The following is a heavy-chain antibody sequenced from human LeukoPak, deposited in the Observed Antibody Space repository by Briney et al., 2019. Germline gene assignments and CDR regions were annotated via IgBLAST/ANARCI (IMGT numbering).Heavy chain of an antibody. D-gene: IGHD5-24*01. Sequence: GRSLRLSCAASGFTFSSYSMNWVRQAPGKGLEWVSSISSSSNYIYYADSVKGRFTISRDNAKNSLYLHMDSLRAEDTAVYYCARDKRQERWPDYWGQGTLVTVSS. J-gene: IGHJ4*02. CDR2: ISSSSNYI. V-gene: IGHV3-21*01. CDR1: GFTFSSYS. CDR3: ARDKRQERWPDY.